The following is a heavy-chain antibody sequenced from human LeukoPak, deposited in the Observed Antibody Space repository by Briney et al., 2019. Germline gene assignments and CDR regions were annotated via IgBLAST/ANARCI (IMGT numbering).Heavy chain of an antibody. CDR1: GYTFTGYY. Sequence: AAVKVSCKASGYTFTGYYMHWVRQAPGQGLEWMGWINPNSGGTNYAQKFQGRVTMTRNTSISTAYMELSSLRSEDTAVYYCATHSGYDWEHYYYYYMDVWGKGTTVTISS. CDR3: ATHSGYDWEHYYYYYMDV. CDR2: INPNSGGT. J-gene: IGHJ6*03. V-gene: IGHV1-2*02. D-gene: IGHD5-12*01.